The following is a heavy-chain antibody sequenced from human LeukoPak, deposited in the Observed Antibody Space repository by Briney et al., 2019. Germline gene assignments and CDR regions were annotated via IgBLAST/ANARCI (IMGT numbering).Heavy chain of an antibody. D-gene: IGHD2-2*01. CDR1: GGTFSSYA. CDR2: IIPIFGTA. Sequence: SVKVSCKASGGTFSSYAISWVRQAPGQGLEWMGGIIPIFGTANYAQKFQGRVTITTDESTSTAYMELSSLRSEDTAVYYCATYCSSTSCPTPPDAFDIWGQGTMVTVSS. CDR3: ATYCSSTSCPTPPDAFDI. J-gene: IGHJ3*02. V-gene: IGHV1-69*05.